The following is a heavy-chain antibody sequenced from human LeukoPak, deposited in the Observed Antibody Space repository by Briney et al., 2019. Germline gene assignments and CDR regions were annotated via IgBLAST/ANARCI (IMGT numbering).Heavy chain of an antibody. V-gene: IGHV1-2*02. CDR1: GYTFTDYY. D-gene: IGHD3-3*01. Sequence: ASVKVSCKASGYTFTDYYMHWVRQAPGQGLEWMGWINPNSGGTNYAQKFQGRVTMTTDTSTSTAYMELRSLRSDDTAVYYCARRWSGYYHNYYYYYYMDVWGKGTTVTVSS. CDR3: ARRWSGYYHNYYYYYYMDV. J-gene: IGHJ6*03. CDR2: INPNSGGT.